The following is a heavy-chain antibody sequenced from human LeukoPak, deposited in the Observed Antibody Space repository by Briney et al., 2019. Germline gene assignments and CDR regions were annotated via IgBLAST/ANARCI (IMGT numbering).Heavy chain of an antibody. CDR3: ARGSATWGEDAYYYYMDV. D-gene: IGHD7-27*01. J-gene: IGHJ6*03. Sequence: GGSLRLSCAASGFTFSSYSMNWVRQAPGKGLEWVSSISSSSSYIYYADSVKGRFTISRDNAKNSLYLQMNSLRAEDTAGYYCARGSATWGEDAYYYYMDVWGKGTTVTVSS. CDR2: ISSSSSYI. V-gene: IGHV3-21*01. CDR1: GFTFSSYS.